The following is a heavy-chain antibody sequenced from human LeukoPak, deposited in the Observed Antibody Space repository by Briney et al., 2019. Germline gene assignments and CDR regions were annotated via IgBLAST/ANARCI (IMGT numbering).Heavy chain of an antibody. CDR1: GFTFSNSA. V-gene: IGHV3-23*01. CDR3: AKDTKRWKTYYYASGSYYFDY. CDR2: ISNSGDAT. D-gene: IGHD3-10*01. Sequence: GGSLRLSCAASGFTFSNSAMTWVRQVPGKGLEWVSGISNSGDATYYADFVKGRFTIARDNSKNTLYLQMNSLRTEDTAVYYCAKDTKRWKTYYYASGSYYFDYWGQGTLVTVSS. J-gene: IGHJ4*02.